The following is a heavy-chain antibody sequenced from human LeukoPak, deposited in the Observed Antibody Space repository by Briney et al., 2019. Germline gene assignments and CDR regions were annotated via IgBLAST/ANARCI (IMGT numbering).Heavy chain of an antibody. D-gene: IGHD2-15*01. Sequence: SETLSLTCAVYGGSFSGYYWSWIRQPPGKGLEWIGEINHSGGTNYNPSLKSRVTISVDTSKNQFSLKLSSVTAADTAVYYCARLGYPMAFDYWGQGTLVTVSS. CDR1: GGSFSGYY. J-gene: IGHJ4*02. V-gene: IGHV4-34*01. CDR3: ARLGYPMAFDY. CDR2: INHSGGT.